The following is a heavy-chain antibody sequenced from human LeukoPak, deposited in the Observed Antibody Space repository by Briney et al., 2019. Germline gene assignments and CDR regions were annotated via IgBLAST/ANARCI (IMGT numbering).Heavy chain of an antibody. V-gene: IGHV3-30*18. CDR3: AKALPRIVGATEGVDY. CDR1: GFTFSSYG. Sequence: PAGSLRLSCAASGFTFSSYGMHWVRQAPGKGLEWVAVISYDGSNKYYAYSVKGRFTISRDNSKNTLYLQMNSLGAEYTAVYYCAKALPRIVGATEGVDYWGQGTLVTVSS. D-gene: IGHD1-26*01. J-gene: IGHJ4*02. CDR2: ISYDGSNK.